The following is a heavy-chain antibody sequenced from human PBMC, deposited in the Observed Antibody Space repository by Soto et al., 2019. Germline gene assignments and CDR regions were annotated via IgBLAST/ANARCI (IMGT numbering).Heavy chain of an antibody. J-gene: IGHJ4*02. CDR2: IYKSGST. D-gene: IGHD4-17*01. CDR1: GGSISTYY. Sequence: SETLSLTCSVSGGSISTYYWSWIRQPPGTELEWIGYIYKSGSTTYNPSLKSRVTISEDTSKKQFSLRLGSVTAADTAVYYCARGDYNDYYFDQWGQGTLVTVSS. V-gene: IGHV4-59*01. CDR3: ARGDYNDYYFDQ.